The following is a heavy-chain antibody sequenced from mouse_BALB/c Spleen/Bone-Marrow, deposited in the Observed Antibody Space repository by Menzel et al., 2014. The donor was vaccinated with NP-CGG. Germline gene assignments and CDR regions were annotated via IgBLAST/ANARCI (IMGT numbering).Heavy chain of an antibody. CDR2: VLPGSGST. J-gene: IGHJ1*01. CDR3: AGGGVRGGYWYFDV. V-gene: IGHV1-9*01. Sequence: QVQLQQSGAELMKPGASVKISCKATGYTFSSYWIEWVKQRPGHGLEWIGEVLPGSGSTNYNEKFKGKATFTADTSSNTAYMQLSSLTSEDSSVYYGAGGGVRGGYWYFDVWGAGTTVTVPS. CDR1: GYTFSSYW.